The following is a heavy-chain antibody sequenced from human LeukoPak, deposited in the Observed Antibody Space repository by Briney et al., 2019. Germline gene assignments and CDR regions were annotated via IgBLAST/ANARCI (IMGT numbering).Heavy chain of an antibody. CDR3: AKCMSSTGVCLNFDY. CDR2: ISGSGSDT. CDR1: GFIFSNYA. V-gene: IGHV3-23*01. J-gene: IGHJ4*02. Sequence: GGSLRLSCAACGFIFSNYAMSWVRQAPGKGPEWVSSISGSGSDTYYADSVKGRITISRDNSKNMVFLQMNSLGAADTAVYYCAKCMSSTGVCLNFDYWGQGILVAVST. D-gene: IGHD2-21*02.